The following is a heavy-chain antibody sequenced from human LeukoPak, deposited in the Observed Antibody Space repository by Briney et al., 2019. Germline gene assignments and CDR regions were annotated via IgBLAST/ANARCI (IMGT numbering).Heavy chain of an antibody. CDR2: ISYDGSNK. J-gene: IGHJ4*02. V-gene: IGHV3-30*18. CDR3: AKDLVRLWFGELVDY. CDR1: GFTFSSYG. D-gene: IGHD3-10*01. Sequence: GGSQRLSCAASGFTFSSYGMHWVRQAPGKGLEWVAVISYDGSNKYYADSVEGRFTISRDNSKNTLYLQMNSLRAEDTAVYYCAKDLVRLWFGELVDYWGQGTLVTVSS.